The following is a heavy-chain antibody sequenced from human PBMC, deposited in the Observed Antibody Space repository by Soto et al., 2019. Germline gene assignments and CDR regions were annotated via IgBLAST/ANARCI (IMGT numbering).Heavy chain of an antibody. CDR3: ARDFGPYDSSGYPNYYYGMDV. CDR1: GGTFSSYA. Sequence: SVKVSCKASGGTFSSYAISWVRQAPGQGLEWMGGIIPIFGTANYAQKFQGRVTITADESTSTAYMELSSLRSEDTAVYYCARDFGPYDSSGYPNYYYGMDVWGQGTTVTVSS. V-gene: IGHV1-69*13. CDR2: IIPIFGTA. J-gene: IGHJ6*02. D-gene: IGHD3-22*01.